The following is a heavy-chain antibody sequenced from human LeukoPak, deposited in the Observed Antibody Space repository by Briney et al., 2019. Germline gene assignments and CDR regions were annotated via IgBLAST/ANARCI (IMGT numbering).Heavy chain of an antibody. V-gene: IGHV1-46*01. CDR1: GYTSTTYY. CDR3: TRVVVDSSGWYHFDY. CDR2: INPSDGST. D-gene: IGHD6-19*01. J-gene: IGHJ4*02. Sequence: ASVKVSCKASGYTSTTYYMHWVRQAPGQGLEWMAKINPSDGSTNYAQKFQGRVTMTRDTSTSTVYMELSSLRSEDTAVYYCTRVVVDSSGWYHFDYWGQGTLVTVSS.